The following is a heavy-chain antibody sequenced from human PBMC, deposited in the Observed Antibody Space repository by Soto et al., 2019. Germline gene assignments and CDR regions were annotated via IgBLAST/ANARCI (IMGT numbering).Heavy chain of an antibody. CDR3: IRDDSSGPWDAFYX. D-gene: IGHD3-22*01. J-gene: IGHJ3*01. Sequence: SLRLSCTASGFTFGGYAMSWFRQAPGKGLEWVGFIRSKTYAGTTEYAASVKGRFTISRDDSKSIAYLQMNSLKTEDTAVYYCIRDDSSGPWDAFYXWGQGTLVTVS. CDR1: GFTFGGYA. CDR2: IRSKTYAGTT. V-gene: IGHV3-49*03.